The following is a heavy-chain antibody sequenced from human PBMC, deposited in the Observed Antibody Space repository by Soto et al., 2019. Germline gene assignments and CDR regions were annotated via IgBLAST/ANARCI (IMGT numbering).Heavy chain of an antibody. CDR1: GFSLNHYS. J-gene: IGHJ3*02. CDR2: ISSSSSSI. D-gene: IGHD6-19*01. V-gene: IGHV3-48*02. Sequence: GSLGVTGSSSGFSLNHYSKNWVRQAPGKGLEWVSYISSSSSSIYYADSVEGRLTISRDNAKNSLYLQMNSLRDEDTAVYYWGRDYSSGWYDGFHIWGQGTTVTVSS. CDR3: GRDYSSGWYDGFHI.